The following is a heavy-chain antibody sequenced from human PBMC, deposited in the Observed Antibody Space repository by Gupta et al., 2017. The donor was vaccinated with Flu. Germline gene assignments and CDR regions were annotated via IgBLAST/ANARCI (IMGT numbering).Heavy chain of an antibody. CDR1: GFTLGTYS. CDR3: ARDSGATRESLQH. V-gene: IGHV3-48*02. J-gene: IGHJ1*01. CDR2: ISSSSSTI. D-gene: IGHD1-26*01. Sequence: RVPFRPCCAPYGFTLGTYSMNWVRQAPGKGLEWVSYISSSSSTIYYADSVKGRFTISRDNAKNSLYLQMNSLRDEDTAVYYCARDSGATRESLQHWGQGTLVTVSS.